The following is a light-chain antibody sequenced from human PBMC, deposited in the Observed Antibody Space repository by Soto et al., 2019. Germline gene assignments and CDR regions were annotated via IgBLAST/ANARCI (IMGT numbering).Light chain of an antibody. CDR1: QSIGKH. Sequence: DIQMTQSPSVLSASVGDRVTIACRASQSIGKHLNWYQQKPGKAPKFLIYGASTLQSGVPSRFTGSGSGKDFTLTVNSLQAEDFATYYCQQGYSSPATFGQGTRLEIK. V-gene: IGKV1-39*01. CDR2: GAS. CDR3: QQGYSSPAT. J-gene: IGKJ5*01.